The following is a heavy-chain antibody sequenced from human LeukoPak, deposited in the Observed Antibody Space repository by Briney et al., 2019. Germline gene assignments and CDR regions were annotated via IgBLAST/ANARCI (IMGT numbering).Heavy chain of an antibody. V-gene: IGHV1-3*01. CDR3: ARVESGSRYYFDY. Sequence: KFQGRVTITRDTSASTAYMELSSLRSEDTAVYYCARVESGSRYYFDYWGQGTLVTVSS. J-gene: IGHJ4*02. D-gene: IGHD2-15*01.